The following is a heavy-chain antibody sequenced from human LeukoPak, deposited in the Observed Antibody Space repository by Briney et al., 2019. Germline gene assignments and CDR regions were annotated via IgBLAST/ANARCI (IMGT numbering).Heavy chain of an antibody. CDR2: IYYSGNT. D-gene: IGHD3-22*01. V-gene: IGHV4-39*07. CDR3: ARRAVRYDSSGPYFDY. CDR1: GGSISSSTYF. J-gene: IGHJ4*02. Sequence: SETLSLTCTVSGGSISSSTYFWGWIRQPPGKGLEWIGTIYYSGNTYYNPSLKSRVTISVDTSKNQFSLKLSSVTAADTAVYYCARRAVRYDSSGPYFDYWGQGTLVTVSS.